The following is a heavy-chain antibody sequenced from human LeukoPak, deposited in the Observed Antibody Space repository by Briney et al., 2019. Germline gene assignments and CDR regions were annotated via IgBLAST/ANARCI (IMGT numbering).Heavy chain of an antibody. CDR1: GGTFSIYA. CDR3: ARHPDYGMDV. V-gene: IGHV1-69*13. J-gene: IGHJ6*02. CDR2: IIPIFGTA. Sequence: ASVKVSCTASGGTFSIYAISWVRQAPGQGLEWMGGIIPIFGTANYAQKFQGRVTITADESTSTAYMELSSLRSEDTAVYYCARHPDYGMDVWGQGTTGTVSS.